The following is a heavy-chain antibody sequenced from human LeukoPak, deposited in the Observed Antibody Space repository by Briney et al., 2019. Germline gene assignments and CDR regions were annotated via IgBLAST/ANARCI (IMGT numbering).Heavy chain of an antibody. V-gene: IGHV1-2*02. CDR3: ARDQPNQYCSSTSCHLNWFDP. CDR1: GYTFTGYY. CDR2: INPNSGGT. D-gene: IGHD2-2*01. J-gene: IGHJ5*02. Sequence: ASVRVSCKASGYTFTGYYMHGVRQAPGQGREWMGWINPNSGGTNYAQKFQGRVTMTRDTSISTPYMELSRLRSDDTAVYYCARDQPNQYCSSTSCHLNWFDPWGQGTLVTVSS.